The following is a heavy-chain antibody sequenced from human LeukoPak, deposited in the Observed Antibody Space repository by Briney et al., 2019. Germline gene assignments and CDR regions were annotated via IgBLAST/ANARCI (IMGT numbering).Heavy chain of an antibody. Sequence: GGSLRLSCAASGFTFSSYWMNWARQAPRKGLEWVANIKQDGSETYYVDSVKGRFTISRDNAKNSLYLQMNSLRAEDTAVYYCARDKGDYDTSGSLFVFGGQGTLVTVSS. CDR2: IKQDGSET. J-gene: IGHJ4*02. CDR3: ARDKGDYDTSGSLFVF. CDR1: GFTFSSYW. V-gene: IGHV3-7*03. D-gene: IGHD3-22*01.